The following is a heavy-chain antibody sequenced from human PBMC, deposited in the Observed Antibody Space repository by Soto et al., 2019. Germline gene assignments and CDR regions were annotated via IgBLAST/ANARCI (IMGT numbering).Heavy chain of an antibody. Sequence: QVQLVGSGGGLVKPGGSLRLSCAASGFTFSDYYMSWIRQGPGKGLEWVSYISSSGSTIYYADSVKGRFTISRDNAKNSLYLQMNSLRAEDTAVYYCARHRFGSGYYWRNDAFDIWGQGTMVTVSS. V-gene: IGHV3-11*01. CDR2: ISSSGSTI. J-gene: IGHJ3*02. CDR3: ARHRFGSGYYWRNDAFDI. D-gene: IGHD3-22*01. CDR1: GFTFSDYY.